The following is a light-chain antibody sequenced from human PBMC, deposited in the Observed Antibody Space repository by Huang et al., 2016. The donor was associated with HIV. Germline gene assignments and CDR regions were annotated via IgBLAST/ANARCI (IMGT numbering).Light chain of an antibody. CDR1: QGVRGD. CDR3: LQAATYPWT. CDR2: GTS. V-gene: IGKV1-6*01. J-gene: IGKJ1*01. Sequence: AVQMTQSPSSLSASVGDRITITCRASQGVRGDLVWYQQKPGKAPKLLIYGTSTLQSGVPSRVSGSGSGTHYTLSINSLQPEDFATYYCLQAATYPWTFGQGTKVEIK.